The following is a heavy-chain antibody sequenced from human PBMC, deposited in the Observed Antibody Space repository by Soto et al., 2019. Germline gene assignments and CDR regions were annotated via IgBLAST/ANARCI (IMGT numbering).Heavy chain of an antibody. CDR2: MYSGGNT. V-gene: IGHV3-66*01. CDR1: GFTVGISY. CDR3: AKRRYCSSTTCFDF. Sequence: PGGSLRLSCAASGFTVGISYMSWVRQVPGKGLEWVSIMYSGGNTYYAASVKGRFIVSRDNSKNTLYLQMSSLRVEDTAVYYCAKRRYCSSTTCFDFWGQGT. D-gene: IGHD2-2*01. J-gene: IGHJ4*02.